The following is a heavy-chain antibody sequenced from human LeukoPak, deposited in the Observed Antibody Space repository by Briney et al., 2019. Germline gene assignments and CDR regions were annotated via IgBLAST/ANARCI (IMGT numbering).Heavy chain of an antibody. CDR1: GFTFDDYG. CDR2: INWNGGST. D-gene: IGHD1-26*01. Sequence: GGSLRLSCAASGFTFDDYGMSWVRDAPGKGLEWVSGINWNGGSTGYADSVKGRFTISRDNAKNSLYLQMNSLRAEDTALYYCARDRPIVGATTFDYWGQGTLVTVSS. V-gene: IGHV3-20*04. CDR3: ARDRPIVGATTFDY. J-gene: IGHJ4*02.